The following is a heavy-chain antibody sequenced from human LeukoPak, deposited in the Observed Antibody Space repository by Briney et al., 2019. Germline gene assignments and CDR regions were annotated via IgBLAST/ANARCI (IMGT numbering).Heavy chain of an antibody. CDR2: IKQDGSEE. D-gene: IGHD3-10*01. V-gene: IGHV3-7*01. Sequence: GGSLRLSCAASGFTFSSYWMSWVRQAPGKGLEWVANIKQDGSEEYYVDSVKGRFTISRDNAKNSLYLQMNSLRAEDTAVYYCARDAVTMVRGVIGYWGQGTLVTVSS. J-gene: IGHJ4*02. CDR3: ARDAVTMVRGVIGY. CDR1: GFTFSSYW.